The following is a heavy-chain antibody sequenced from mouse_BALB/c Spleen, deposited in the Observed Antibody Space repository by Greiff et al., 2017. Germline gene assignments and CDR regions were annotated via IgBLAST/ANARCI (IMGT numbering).Heavy chain of an antibody. J-gene: IGHJ3*01. CDR1: GFTFSSYA. V-gene: IGHV5-9-4*01. Sequence: EVKLMESGGGLVKPGGSLKLSCAASGFTFSSYAMSWVRQSPEKRLEWVAEISSGGSYTYYPDTVTGRFTISRDNAKNTLYLEMSSLRSEDTAMYYCAREVFAYWGQGTLVTVSA. CDR3: AREVFAY. CDR2: ISSGGSYT.